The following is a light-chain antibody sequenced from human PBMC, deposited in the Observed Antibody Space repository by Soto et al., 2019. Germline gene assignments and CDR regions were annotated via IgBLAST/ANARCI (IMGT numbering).Light chain of an antibody. CDR3: QQRSNWPPIIT. CDR2: DAS. Sequence: EITLTQSPATLSLSPGERASLSCRASQSVTTYLAWYQHKPGQPPRLLIYDASTRATGIPDRFSGSGSGTDVTLTSSSLEPEDFGVYYWQQRSNWPPIITFGPGTKVDL. V-gene: IGKV3-11*01. CDR1: QSVTTY. J-gene: IGKJ3*01.